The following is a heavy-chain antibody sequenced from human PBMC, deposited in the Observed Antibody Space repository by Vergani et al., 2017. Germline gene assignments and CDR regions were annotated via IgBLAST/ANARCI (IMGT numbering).Heavy chain of an antibody. J-gene: IGHJ6*02. CDR1: GGTFSSYT. Sequence: QVQLVQSGAEVKKPGSSVKVSCKASGGTFSSYTISWVRQAPGQGLEWMGRIIPILGIANYAQKFQGRVTITADKSTSTAYMELRSLRSDDTAVYYCARDSSSWYSYYYYGMDVWGQGTTVTVSS. CDR2: IIPILGIA. CDR3: ARDSSSWYSYYYYGMDV. D-gene: IGHD6-13*01. V-gene: IGHV1-69*02.